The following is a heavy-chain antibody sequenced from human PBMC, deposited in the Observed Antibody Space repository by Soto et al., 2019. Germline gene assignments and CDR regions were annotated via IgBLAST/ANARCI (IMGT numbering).Heavy chain of an antibody. CDR2: ISSSSSYT. V-gene: IGHV3-11*06. CDR3: ARVTSHRVPYGGLQQ. Sequence: XVSLRLSCAASGFTFSDYYMSWIRQAPGKGLEWVSYISSSSSYTNYADSVKGRFTISRDNAKNSLYLQMNSLRAEDTAVYYCARVTSHRVPYGGLQQWGQGTLVTVSS. D-gene: IGHD4-17*01. J-gene: IGHJ1*01. CDR1: GFTFSDYY.